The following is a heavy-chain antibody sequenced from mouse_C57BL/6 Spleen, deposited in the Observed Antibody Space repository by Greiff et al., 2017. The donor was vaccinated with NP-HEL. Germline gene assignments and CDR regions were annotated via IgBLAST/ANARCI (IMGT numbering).Heavy chain of an antibody. CDR3: AKSRADYYGSSYIDY. D-gene: IGHD1-1*01. J-gene: IGHJ2*01. CDR1: GYTFTSYW. V-gene: IGHV1-69*01. CDR2: IDPSDSYT. Sequence: QVQLKQPGAELVMPGASVKLSCKASGYTFTSYWMHWVKQRPGQGLEWIGEIDPSDSYTNYNQKFKGKSTLTVDKSSSTAYMQLSSLTSADSAVYYCAKSRADYYGSSYIDYWGQGTTLTVSS.